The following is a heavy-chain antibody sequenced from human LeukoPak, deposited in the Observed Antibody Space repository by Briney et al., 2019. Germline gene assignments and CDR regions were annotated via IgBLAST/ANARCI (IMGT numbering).Heavy chain of an antibody. D-gene: IGHD4-17*01. CDR3: ARRARSNDYGDYGTPEDYMDV. CDR2: IYYSGST. V-gene: IGHV4-59*01. J-gene: IGHJ6*03. CDR1: GGSISSYY. Sequence: KPSETLSLTCTVSGGSISSYYWSWIRQPPGKGLEWIGYIYYSGSTNYNPYLKSRVTISVDTSKNQFSLKLSSVTAADTAVYYGARRARSNDYGDYGTPEDYMDVWGKGTTVTVFS.